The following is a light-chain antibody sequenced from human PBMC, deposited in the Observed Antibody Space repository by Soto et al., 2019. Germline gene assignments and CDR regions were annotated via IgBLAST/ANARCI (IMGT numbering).Light chain of an antibody. Sequence: DIPMTQSPSTLSASVGDRVTITCRASQSISSWLAWYQQKPGKAPKLLIYDASSLESGVPSRFSGSGSGTEFPLTIITLHPDDFATYYCQQYNSYSPFGQWTKFEIK. CDR3: QQYNSYSP. V-gene: IGKV1-5*01. CDR1: QSISSW. CDR2: DAS. J-gene: IGKJ1*01.